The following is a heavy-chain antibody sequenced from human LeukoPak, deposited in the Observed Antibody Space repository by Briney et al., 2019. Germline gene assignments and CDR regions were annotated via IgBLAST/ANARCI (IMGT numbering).Heavy chain of an antibody. D-gene: IGHD5-12*01. Sequence: GGSLRLSCAASGFTFSSYAMHWVRQAPGKGLEWVAVISYDGSNKYYADSVKGRFTISRDNSKNTLYLQMNSLRAEDTAVYYCAGADVIEDIVATIPPDYYYYYGMDVWGQGITVTVSS. CDR2: ISYDGSNK. J-gene: IGHJ6*02. V-gene: IGHV3-30-3*01. CDR3: AGADVIEDIVATIPPDYYYYYGMDV. CDR1: GFTFSSYA.